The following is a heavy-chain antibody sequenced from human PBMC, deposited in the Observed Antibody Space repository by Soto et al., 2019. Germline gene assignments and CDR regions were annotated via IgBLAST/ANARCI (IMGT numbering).Heavy chain of an antibody. D-gene: IGHD6-13*01. J-gene: IGHJ4*02. CDR1: GYTFTSYD. Sequence: GASVKVSCKASGYTFTSYDINWVRQATGQGLEWMGWMNPNSGNTGYAQKFQGRVTVTRNTSISTAYMELSSLRSEDTAVYYCASRIAAAGTSLFDYWGQGTLVTVSS. CDR3: ASRIAAAGTSLFDY. CDR2: MNPNSGNT. V-gene: IGHV1-8*01.